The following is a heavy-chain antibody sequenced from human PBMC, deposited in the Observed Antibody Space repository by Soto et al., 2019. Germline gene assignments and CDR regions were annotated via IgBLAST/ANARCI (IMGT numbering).Heavy chain of an antibody. CDR3: AHIVVAGLGYYFDY. Sequence: QITLKESGPTLVKPTQTLTLTCTFSGFSLSSTRMAVGWIRQPPGKALEWLALIYWDDDKRYSPFLKSRLTITKDTSKNQVVLTMSNMDPVDTARYYCAHIVVAGLGYYFDYWGQGTLGNVSS. CDR1: GFSLSSTRMA. V-gene: IGHV2-5*02. J-gene: IGHJ4*02. CDR2: IYWDDDK. D-gene: IGHD6-19*01.